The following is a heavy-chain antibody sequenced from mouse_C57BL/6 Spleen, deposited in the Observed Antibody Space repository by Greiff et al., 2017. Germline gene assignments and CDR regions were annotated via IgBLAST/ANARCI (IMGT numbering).Heavy chain of an antibody. CDR3: ARSYDYDRAVDY. J-gene: IGHJ2*01. V-gene: IGHV1-72*01. Sequence: QVQLQQSGAELVKPGASVKLSCKASGYTFTSYWMHWVKQRPGRGLEWIGRIDPTSGGTKYNEKFKSKATLTVDKPTSTAYMQLSSLTSEDSAVYYCARSYDYDRAVDYWGKGTTLTVSS. CDR1: GYTFTSYW. CDR2: IDPTSGGT. D-gene: IGHD2-4*01.